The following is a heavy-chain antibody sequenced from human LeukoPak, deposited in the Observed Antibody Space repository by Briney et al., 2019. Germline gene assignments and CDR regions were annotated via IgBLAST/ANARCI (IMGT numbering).Heavy chain of an antibody. CDR3: ASLYGLGSYFDY. D-gene: IGHD3-10*01. CDR1: GGSISSSSYY. J-gene: IGHJ4*02. CDR2: IYYSGST. Sequence: SETPSLTCSASGGSISSSSYYWGWIRQPPGKGLEWIGSIYYSGSTYYNPSLKSRVTISVGMSKNQFSLKVTSVTAADTAVYYCASLYGLGSYFDYWGQGTLVTVSS. V-gene: IGHV4-39*01.